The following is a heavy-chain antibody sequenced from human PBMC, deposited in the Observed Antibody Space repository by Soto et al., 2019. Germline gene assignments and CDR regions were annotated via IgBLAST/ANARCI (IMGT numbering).Heavy chain of an antibody. CDR2: ISYDGSNK. CDR3: AKDASNYYYYGMDV. CDR1: GFTFSSYG. V-gene: IGHV3-30*18. Sequence: RRLSCAASGFTFSSYGMHWVRQAPGKGLEWVAVISYDGSNKYYADSVKGRFTISRDNSKNTLYLQMNSLRAEDTAVYYCAKDASNYYYYGMDVWGQGTTVTVSS. J-gene: IGHJ6*02.